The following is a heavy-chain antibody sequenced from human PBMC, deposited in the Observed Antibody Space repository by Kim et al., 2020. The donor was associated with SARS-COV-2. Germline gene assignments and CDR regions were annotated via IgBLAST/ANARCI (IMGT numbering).Heavy chain of an antibody. CDR3: ARGRQLATKSFDY. D-gene: IGHD6-13*01. J-gene: IGHJ4*02. Sequence: YTPALKSRVTISVDTSKNQFSLKLSSVAAADTAVYYCARGRQLATKSFDYWGQGTLVTVSS. V-gene: IGHV4-34*01.